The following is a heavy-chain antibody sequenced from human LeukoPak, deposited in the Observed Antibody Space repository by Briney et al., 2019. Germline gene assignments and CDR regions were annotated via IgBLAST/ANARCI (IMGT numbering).Heavy chain of an antibody. CDR3: AKGRPFDYVWGSYRQGLDYFDY. D-gene: IGHD3-16*02. Sequence: GGSLRLSCAASGFTFSSYAMSWGRQAPGKGLEWVSAISGSGGSTYYADSVKGRFTISRDNSKNTLYLQMNSLRAEDAAVYYCAKGRPFDYVWGSYRQGLDYFDYWGQGTLVTVSS. CDR2: ISGSGGST. V-gene: IGHV3-23*01. J-gene: IGHJ4*02. CDR1: GFTFSSYA.